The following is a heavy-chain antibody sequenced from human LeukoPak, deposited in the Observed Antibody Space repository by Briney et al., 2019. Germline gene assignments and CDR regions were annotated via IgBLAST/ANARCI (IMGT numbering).Heavy chain of an antibody. Sequence: SETLSLTCTVSGGSISSGGYYWSWIRQHPGKGLEWIGYIYYSGSTYYNPSLKSRVTISVDTSKNQFSLKLSSVTVADTAVYYCARDRGPYSGYDSYYFDYWGQGTLVTVSS. J-gene: IGHJ4*02. V-gene: IGHV4-31*03. CDR1: GGSISSGGYY. CDR3: ARDRGPYSGYDSYYFDY. CDR2: IYYSGST. D-gene: IGHD5-12*01.